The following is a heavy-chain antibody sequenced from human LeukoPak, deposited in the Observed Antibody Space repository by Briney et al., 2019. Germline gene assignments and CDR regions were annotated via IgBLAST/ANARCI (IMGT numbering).Heavy chain of an antibody. V-gene: IGHV1-69*04. Sequence: SVKDSCKASGYTFTSSGISWGRQAPAQGRVWMGRIIPILGIANYAQKFQGRVTITADKSTSTAYMELSSLRSEDTAVYYCARDPHLRNYYYYGMDVWGQGTTVTVSS. CDR2: IIPILGIA. CDR1: GYTFTSSG. CDR3: ARDPHLRNYYYYGMDV. J-gene: IGHJ6*02.